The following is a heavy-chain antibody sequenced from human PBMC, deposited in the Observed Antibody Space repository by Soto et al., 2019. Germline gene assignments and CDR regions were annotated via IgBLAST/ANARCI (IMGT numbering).Heavy chain of an antibody. D-gene: IGHD3-3*01. V-gene: IGHV1-2*02. CDR1: GYSFAGYL. CDR2: INTDSGDT. Sequence: ASVKVSCKASGYSFAGYLLHWVRQAPGQGLEWMGWINTDSGDTKYARKFQGRVTMTRDTSTSTGYMELSSLRSDDTAVYHRTRGTGFWSGYYRYYGMDVWGQGTTVTVSS. CDR3: TRGTGFWSGYYRYYGMDV. J-gene: IGHJ6*02.